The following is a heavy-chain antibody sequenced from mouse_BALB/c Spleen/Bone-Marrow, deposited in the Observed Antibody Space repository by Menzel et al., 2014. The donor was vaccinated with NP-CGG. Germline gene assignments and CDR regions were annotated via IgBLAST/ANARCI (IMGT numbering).Heavy chain of an antibody. Sequence: QVQLQQPGAELMKPGASVKISCKATGYTFSSYWIEWVKQRPGHGLEWIGEILPGSGSTNYNEKFKGMATFTADTSSNTAYLQLSSLTSEDSAVYYCARLNYYGSLDYWGQGTTLPVSS. CDR3: ARLNYYGSLDY. D-gene: IGHD1-1*01. J-gene: IGHJ2*01. CDR2: ILPGSGST. CDR1: GYTFSSYW. V-gene: IGHV1-9*01.